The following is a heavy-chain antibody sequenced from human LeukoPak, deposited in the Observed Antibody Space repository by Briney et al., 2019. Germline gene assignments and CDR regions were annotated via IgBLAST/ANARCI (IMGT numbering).Heavy chain of an antibody. CDR1: GGSFSGYY. J-gene: IGHJ4*02. V-gene: IGHV4-34*01. CDR3: ARGRDY. Sequence: SETLSLTCAVYGGSFSGYYWSWIRQPAGKGLEWIGEINHSGSTNFNPSLKSRVTISVDTSKNQFSLKLSSVTAADTAVYYCARGRDYWGQGTLVTVSS. CDR2: INHSGST.